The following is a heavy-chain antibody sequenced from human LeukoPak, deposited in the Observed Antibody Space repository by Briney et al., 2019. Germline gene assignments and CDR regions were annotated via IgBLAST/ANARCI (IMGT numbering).Heavy chain of an antibody. CDR3: ARDLFIAAAGTDAFDI. D-gene: IGHD6-13*01. CDR2: IFHSGST. V-gene: IGHV4-30-2*01. CDR1: GVSISSGGYY. J-gene: IGHJ3*02. Sequence: SETLSLTCTVSGVSISSGGYYSTWIRQPPGKGLEWIGYIFHSGSTYYNPSLKSRVTISVDGSKNPFSLKLSSVTAADTAVYYCARDLFIAAAGTDAFDIWGQGTMVTVSS.